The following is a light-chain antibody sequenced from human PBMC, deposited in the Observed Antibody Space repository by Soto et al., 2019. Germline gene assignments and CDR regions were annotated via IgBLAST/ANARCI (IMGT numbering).Light chain of an antibody. J-gene: IGKJ3*01. CDR1: QSISSN. CDR3: QQYDSWPPLFT. V-gene: IGKV3-15*01. CDR2: GAS. Sequence: EIVMTQSPATLSVSPGERATLSCRASQSISSNLAWYQQRRGQAPRLLVYGASTRATCIPARFSGSGSGTEFTLTITSLQSEDFAVYYCQQYDSWPPLFTFGPGTKVDLK.